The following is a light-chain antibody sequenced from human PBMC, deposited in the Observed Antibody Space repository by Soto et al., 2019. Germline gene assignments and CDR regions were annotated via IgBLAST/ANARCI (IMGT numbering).Light chain of an antibody. J-gene: IGKJ5*01. CDR2: DAA. CDR3: QQRHDWPIT. V-gene: IGKV3-11*01. Sequence: IVLTQSPATLSVSPGERATLSCRASQSVSKTLAWYQQRPGQAPRLLIYDAANRATGIPARFSGSGSGTDFTLTISSLEPEDFAVYYCQQRHDWPITFGQGTRLEIK. CDR1: QSVSKT.